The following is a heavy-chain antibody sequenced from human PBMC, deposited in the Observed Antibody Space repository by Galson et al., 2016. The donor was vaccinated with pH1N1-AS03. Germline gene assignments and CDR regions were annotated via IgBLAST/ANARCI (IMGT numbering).Heavy chain of an antibody. D-gene: IGHD3/OR15-3a*01. CDR1: GFTFTTYW. V-gene: IGHV3-9*01. CDR2: ISWNSNKI. CDR3: IKGGAASADFFDI. Sequence: LRLSCAASGFTFTTYWMHWVRQAPGKGLEWVSSISWNSNKIDYADSVKGRFTISRDSAKNSLNLQMNSLRAEDTALYYCIKGGAASADFFDIWGQGTMVTVSS. J-gene: IGHJ3*02.